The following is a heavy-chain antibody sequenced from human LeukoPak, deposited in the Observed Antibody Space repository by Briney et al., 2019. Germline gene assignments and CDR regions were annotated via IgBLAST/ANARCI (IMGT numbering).Heavy chain of an antibody. Sequence: SVKVSYKASGGTFSSYAISWVRQAPGQGLEWMGGIIPIFGTANYAQKFQGRVTITTDESTSTAYMELSSLRSEDTAVYYCARGLRIVGATFNYWGQGTLVTVSS. CDR2: IIPIFGTA. CDR1: GGTFSSYA. D-gene: IGHD1-26*01. J-gene: IGHJ4*02. V-gene: IGHV1-69*05. CDR3: ARGLRIVGATFNY.